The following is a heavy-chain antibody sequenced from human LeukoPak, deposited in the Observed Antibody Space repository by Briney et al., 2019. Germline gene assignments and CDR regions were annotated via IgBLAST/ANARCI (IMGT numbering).Heavy chain of an antibody. CDR3: AKGCSSTSCAIEFDS. D-gene: IGHD2-2*01. J-gene: IGHJ4*02. CDR2: ISSSGNTI. Sequence: PGGSLRLSCAASGFTFSSYEMNWVRQARENGLGWVSIISSSGNTIYYADSVKGRFIISRDNAKNSLYLQMNSLRTEDTALYYCAKGCSSTSCAIEFDSWGQGTLVTVSS. CDR1: GFTFSSYE. V-gene: IGHV3-48*03.